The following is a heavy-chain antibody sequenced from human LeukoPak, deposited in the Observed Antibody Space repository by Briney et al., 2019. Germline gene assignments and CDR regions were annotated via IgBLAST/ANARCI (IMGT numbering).Heavy chain of an antibody. CDR3: ARVRARYYDFWSGPNWFDP. CDR2: IYTSGST. V-gene: IGHV4-4*07. CDR1: GGSISSYY. D-gene: IGHD3-3*01. Sequence: PSETLSPTCTVSGGSISSYYWSWIRQPAGKGLEWIGRIYTSGSTNYNPSLKSRVTISLDTSKNQFSLKLSSVTAADTAVYYCARVRARYYDFWSGPNWFDPWGQGTLVTVSS. J-gene: IGHJ5*02.